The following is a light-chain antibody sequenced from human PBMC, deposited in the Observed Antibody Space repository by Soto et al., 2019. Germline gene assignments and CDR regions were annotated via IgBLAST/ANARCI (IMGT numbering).Light chain of an antibody. J-gene: IGLJ2*01. Sequence: QSVLTQPASVSGSPGQSITISCTGTSSGVGSYNLVSWYQQHPGKAPKHMIYEGNKRPSGVSNRFSGSKSGNTPSLTIYGLQAEDEADYYCCSYAGSSTLVFGGGTKLTVL. CDR1: SSGVGSYNL. V-gene: IGLV2-23*01. CDR2: EGN. CDR3: CSYAGSSTLV.